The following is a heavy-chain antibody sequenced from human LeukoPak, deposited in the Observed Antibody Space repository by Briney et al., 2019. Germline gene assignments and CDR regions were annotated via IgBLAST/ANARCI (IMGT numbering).Heavy chain of an antibody. CDR3: ATMFGESSDFDH. CDR1: GESFRDFF. J-gene: IGHJ4*02. D-gene: IGHD3-10*02. V-gene: IGHV4-59*10. CDR2: LHSSGET. Sequence: SETLSLTCAVYGESFRDFFWTWVRQPPGKGLEWIGRLHSSGETTSNPSLMSRASMSLDTSRTHFTLKLTSVTAADTAIYYCATMFGESSDFDHWGQGTLVTVSS.